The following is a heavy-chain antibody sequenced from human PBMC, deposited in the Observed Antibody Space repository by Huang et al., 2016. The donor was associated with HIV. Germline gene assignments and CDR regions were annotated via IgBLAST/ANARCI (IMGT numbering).Heavy chain of an antibody. V-gene: IGHV2-5*02. CDR2: IYWDDYK. J-gene: IGHJ6*03. D-gene: IGHD7-27*01. Sequence: QITLKESGPTVIKPTQTLTLTCSFSGFSLNHKGVGVGWIRQPPGKALEWLVLIYWDDYKRCTPSLKNRITITKDTSKNQVVFTMTNLDPMDTGTYYCAHIGRLGNYYMDVWGNGTTVTVSS. CDR3: AHIGRLGNYYMDV. CDR1: GFSLNHKGVG.